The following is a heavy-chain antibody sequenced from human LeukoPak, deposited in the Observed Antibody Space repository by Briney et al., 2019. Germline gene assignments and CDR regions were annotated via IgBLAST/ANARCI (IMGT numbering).Heavy chain of an antibody. Sequence: PGGPLRLSCAASGFTFSSYSMNWVRQAPGKGLEWVSSISSSSSYIYYADSVKGRFTTSRDNAKNSLYLQMNSLRAEDTAVYYCARDELPQAFDIWGQGTMVTVSS. CDR3: ARDELPQAFDI. D-gene: IGHD1-26*01. CDR2: ISSSSSYI. CDR1: GFTFSSYS. J-gene: IGHJ3*02. V-gene: IGHV3-21*01.